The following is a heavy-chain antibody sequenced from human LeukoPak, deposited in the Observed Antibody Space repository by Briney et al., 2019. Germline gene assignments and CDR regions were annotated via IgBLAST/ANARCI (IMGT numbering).Heavy chain of an antibody. V-gene: IGHV3-48*02. CDR1: GFTFSSYS. CDR3: ARYGSGTSYVTNYFDY. Sequence: GGSLRLSCAASGFTFSSYSMNWVRQAPGKGLEWVSYISSDSRTIYYADSVKGRFTISRDNAKNSLYLQMKSLRDEDTAVYYCARYGSGTSYVTNYFDYWGQGTLVTVSS. D-gene: IGHD3-10*01. CDR2: ISSDSRTI. J-gene: IGHJ4*02.